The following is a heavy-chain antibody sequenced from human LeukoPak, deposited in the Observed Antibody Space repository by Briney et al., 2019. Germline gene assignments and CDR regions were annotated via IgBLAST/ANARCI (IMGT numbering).Heavy chain of an antibody. CDR1: GFTFSSYA. V-gene: IGHV3-23*01. CDR3: AKGPRYYYDSSGYCDY. J-gene: IGHJ4*02. CDR2: ISGSGGST. Sequence: GGSLRLSCAASGFTFSSYAMSWVRQAPGKGLEWVSAISGSGGSTYYADSVKGRFTISRDNSKNTLYLQMNSLRAEDTAVYYCAKGPRYYYDSSGYCDYWGQGTLVTVSS. D-gene: IGHD3-22*01.